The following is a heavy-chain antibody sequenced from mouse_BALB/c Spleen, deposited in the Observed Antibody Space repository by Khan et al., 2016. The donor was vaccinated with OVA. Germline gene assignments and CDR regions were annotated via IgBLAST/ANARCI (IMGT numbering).Heavy chain of an antibody. V-gene: IGHV1-18*01. D-gene: IGHD3-3*01. Sequence: IQLVQSGPELVKPGASVKISCKTSGYTFPEYTVHWVKQSLGKSLDWIGVINPKNGGTVHNQKFKGKATLTVDRSSSTAYMEFRSLTSEDSAVYYCARDAGRYWGQGTSVTVAS. CDR1: GYTFPEYT. J-gene: IGHJ4*01. CDR3: ARDAGRY. CDR2: INPKNGGT.